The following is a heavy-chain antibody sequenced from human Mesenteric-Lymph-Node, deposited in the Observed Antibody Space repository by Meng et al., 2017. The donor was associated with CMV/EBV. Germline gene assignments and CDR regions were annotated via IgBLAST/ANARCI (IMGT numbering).Heavy chain of an antibody. Sequence: GESLKISCAASGFSFSSYAMSWVRQAPGKGLEWVAFIRYDGSFEYYADSVKGRFTISRDNSQDTVFLQMDSLRPEDTAVYYCAKDAIAASTRGIYFDSWGQGTLVTVSS. CDR1: GFSFSSYA. V-gene: IGHV3-30*02. D-gene: IGHD2-8*02. J-gene: IGHJ4*02. CDR2: IRYDGSFE. CDR3: AKDAIAASTRGIYFDS.